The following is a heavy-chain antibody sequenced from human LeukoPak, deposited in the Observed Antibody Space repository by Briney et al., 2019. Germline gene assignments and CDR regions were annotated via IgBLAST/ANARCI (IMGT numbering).Heavy chain of an antibody. V-gene: IGHV3-7*01. CDR2: MKQDGSEK. CDR3: ASSFSDDFWSGHF. CDR1: GITFTYW. D-gene: IGHD3-3*01. J-gene: IGHJ4*02. Sequence: GGSLRLSCAASGITFTYWMSWVRQAPGKGLEWVANMKQDGSEKYYVDSVKGRFTISRDNAKKSLYLQMNSLRAEDTAVYYCASSFSDDFWSGHFWGQGTLVTVYS.